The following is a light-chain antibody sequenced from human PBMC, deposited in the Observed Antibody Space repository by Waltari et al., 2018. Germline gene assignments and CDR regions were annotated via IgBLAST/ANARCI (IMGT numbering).Light chain of an antibody. CDR2: RNN. CDR3: AAWDDSLNGLR. J-gene: IGLJ3*02. CDR1: SSNIGRNT. V-gene: IGLV1-44*01. Sequence: QSVLTQPPSASGTPGQRVTISCSGSSSNIGRNTVNWFQHLPGTAPKLLIYRNNQRPSGVPDRFPGSKSGTSASLAISGLQSEDESDYYCAAWDDSLNGLRFGGGTKLTVL.